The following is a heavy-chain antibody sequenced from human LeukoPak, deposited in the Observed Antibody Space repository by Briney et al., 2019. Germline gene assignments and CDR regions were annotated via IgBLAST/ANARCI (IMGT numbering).Heavy chain of an antibody. Sequence: GGSLRLSCEASGFTLSSYGIHWVRQSPAKGREWVAVIGSDGRNKFYADSVAGRFSVSRDNFKNTLFLQMNSLRAEDTGVYFCARDDLVLDENGFDMWGRGTMVTVSS. CDR1: GFTLSSYG. CDR3: ARDDLVLDENGFDM. D-gene: IGHD2-21*01. J-gene: IGHJ3*02. CDR2: IGSDGRNK. V-gene: IGHV3-33*01.